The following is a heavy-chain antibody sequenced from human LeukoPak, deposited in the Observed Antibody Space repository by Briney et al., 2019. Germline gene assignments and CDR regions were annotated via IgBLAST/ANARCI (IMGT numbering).Heavy chain of an antibody. CDR1: GFTFDDYA. V-gene: IGHV3-43*02. D-gene: IGHD4-17*01. CDR3: AKEDDYGDYYFDY. J-gene: IGHJ4*02. Sequence: PGGSLRLSCAASGFTFDDYAMHWVRQAPGKGLEWVSLVSGDGGSTYYADSAKGRFTISRDNSKNSLYLQMNSLRTEDTALYYCAKEDDYGDYYFDYWGQGTLVTVSS. CDR2: VSGDGGST.